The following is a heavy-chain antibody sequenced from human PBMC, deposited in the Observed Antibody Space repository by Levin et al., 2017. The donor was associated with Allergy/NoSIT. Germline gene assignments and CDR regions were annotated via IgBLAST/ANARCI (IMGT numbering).Heavy chain of an antibody. V-gene: IGHV3-33*01. CDR3: ARGTYYYDSSGYYYVPPIDY. J-gene: IGHJ4*02. Sequence: SCAASGFTFSSYGMHWVRQAPGKGLEWVAVIWYDGSNKYYADSVKGRFTISRDNSKNTLYLQMNSLRAEDTAVYYCARGTYYYDSSGYYYVPPIDYWGQGTLVTVSS. D-gene: IGHD3-22*01. CDR1: GFTFSSYG. CDR2: IWYDGSNK.